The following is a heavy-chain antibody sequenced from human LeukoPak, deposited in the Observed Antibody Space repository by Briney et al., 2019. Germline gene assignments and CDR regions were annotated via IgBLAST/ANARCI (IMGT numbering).Heavy chain of an antibody. CDR2: ISGSGGGT. CDR1: GFTFSSYV. CDR3: ARRGAAGTYYFDY. V-gene: IGHV3-23*01. Sequence: GGSLRLSCVASGFTFSSYVMSWVRQAPGKGLEWVSAISGSGGGTHYADSVKGRFTISRDNSKNTLYLQSNSLRAEDTAVYYCARRGAAGTYYFDYWGQGTLVTVSS. J-gene: IGHJ4*02. D-gene: IGHD6-13*01.